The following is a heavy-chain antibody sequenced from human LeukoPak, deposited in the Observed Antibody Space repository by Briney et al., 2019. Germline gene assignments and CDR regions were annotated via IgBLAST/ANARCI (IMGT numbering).Heavy chain of an antibody. CDR1: GYTFTADY. D-gene: IGHD6-19*01. Sequence: GASVKVSFNASGYTFTADYLHWVRQAPGQGLEWMGWINPNTGGTNYAQKFQGRVTMTRDTSISTAYMELSSLRSDDTAVYYCARWAVAGSVYWFDPWGQGTLVTVSS. CDR2: INPNTGGT. J-gene: IGHJ5*02. V-gene: IGHV1-2*02. CDR3: ARWAVAGSVYWFDP.